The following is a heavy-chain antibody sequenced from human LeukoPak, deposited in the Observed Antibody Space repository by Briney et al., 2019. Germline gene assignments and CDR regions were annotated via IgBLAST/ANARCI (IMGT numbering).Heavy chain of an antibody. V-gene: IGHV3-48*03. J-gene: IGHJ4*02. CDR2: ISTSGATI. Sequence: GGSLRLSCAASGFTFSSHEMNWVRQAPGKGLEWVSYISTSGATIYYADSVKGRFTISRDNAKNSLYLQMNSLRAEDAAIYYCAREGLATLDYWGQGTLVTVSS. D-gene: IGHD3-3*02. CDR3: AREGLATLDY. CDR1: GFTFSSHE.